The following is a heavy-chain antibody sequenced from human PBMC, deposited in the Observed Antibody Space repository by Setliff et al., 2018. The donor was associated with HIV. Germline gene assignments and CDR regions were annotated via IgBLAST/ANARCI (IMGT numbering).Heavy chain of an antibody. CDR3: ARDLRYPGVS. J-gene: IGHJ5*02. CDR2: ISSDSRYI. CDR1: GFTFNTYS. Sequence: GGSLRLSCAASGFTFNTYSMNWVRQAPGKGLEWVSSISSDSRYIYYADSLKGRFTVSRDNAKNSLYLQMNSLRAEDTAVYYCARDLRYPGVSLGQGTLVTVSS. D-gene: IGHD1-20*01. V-gene: IGHV3-21*01.